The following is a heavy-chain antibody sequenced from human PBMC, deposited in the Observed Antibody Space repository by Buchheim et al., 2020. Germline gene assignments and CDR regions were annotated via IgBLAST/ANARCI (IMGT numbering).Heavy chain of an antibody. D-gene: IGHD3-22*01. CDR1: GFTFSSYG. CDR3: ARDLDDSSGYYYGEYYYGMDV. V-gene: IGHV3-33*01. CDR2: IWYDGSNK. Sequence: QVQLVESGGGVVQPGRSLRLSCAASGFTFSSYGMHWVRQAPGKGLEWVAVIWYDGSNKYYADSVKGRFTISRDNSKNTLYLQMNSLRAEDTAVYYCARDLDDSSGYYYGEYYYGMDVWGQGTT. J-gene: IGHJ6*02.